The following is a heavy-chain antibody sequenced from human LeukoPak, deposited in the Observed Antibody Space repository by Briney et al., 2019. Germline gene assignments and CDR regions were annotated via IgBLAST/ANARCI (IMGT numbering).Heavy chain of an antibody. D-gene: IGHD3-22*01. CDR3: AREALNYYDSSGYYSNWFDP. V-gene: IGHV1-2*02. J-gene: IGHJ5*02. Sequence: ASVKVSCKASGYTFTGYYMRWVRQAPGQGLEWIGWINPNSGGTNYAQKSQGRVTMTRDTSISTAYMELSRLRSDDTAVYYCAREALNYYDSSGYYSNWFDPWGQGTLVTVSS. CDR2: INPNSGGT. CDR1: GYTFTGYY.